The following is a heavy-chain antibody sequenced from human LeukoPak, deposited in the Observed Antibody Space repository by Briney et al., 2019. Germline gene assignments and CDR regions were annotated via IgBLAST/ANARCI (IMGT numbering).Heavy chain of an antibody. CDR1: GLTFSSYW. D-gene: IGHD3-10*01. V-gene: IGHV3-7*01. Sequence: GGSLRLSCAASGLTFSSYWMSWVRQAPGKGLEWVANIKQDGSEKYYVDSVKGRFTISRDNAKNSLYLQMNSLRAEDTAVYYCARDRSGSPYNWFDPWGQGTLVTVSS. J-gene: IGHJ5*02. CDR2: IKQDGSEK. CDR3: ARDRSGSPYNWFDP.